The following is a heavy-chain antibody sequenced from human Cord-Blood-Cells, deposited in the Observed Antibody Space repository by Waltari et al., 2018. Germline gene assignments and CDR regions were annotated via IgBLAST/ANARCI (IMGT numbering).Heavy chain of an antibody. Sequence: QVQLVQSGAEVKKPGASVKVSCKASGYTFTGYYMHWVRQAPGQGLEWMGWINPNSGGTNYAQKFQGRVTMTRDPSNSTGYMELGRRRSDHPAVYFWAGDGPPPPYGSGSYPDYWGQGTLVTVSS. CDR2: INPNSGGT. CDR3: AGDGPPPPYGSGSYPDY. CDR1: GYTFTGYY. J-gene: IGHJ4*02. D-gene: IGHD3-10*01. V-gene: IGHV1-2*02.